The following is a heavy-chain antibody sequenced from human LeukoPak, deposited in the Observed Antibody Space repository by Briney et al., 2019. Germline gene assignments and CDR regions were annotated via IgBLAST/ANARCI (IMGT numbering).Heavy chain of an antibody. V-gene: IGHV4-59*08. CDR1: GDSISIYY. J-gene: IGHJ6*03. CDR3: AKSGSYYYYYMYV. Sequence: PSETLSLTCTVSGDSISIYYWSWIRQPPGKGLEWIGYIDYSGSTSYSPSLKSRVTMSVDTSKKQFSLKLTSVTAADTAVYYCAKSGSYYYYYMYVWGKGTTVTVSS. D-gene: IGHD3-10*01. CDR2: IDYSGST.